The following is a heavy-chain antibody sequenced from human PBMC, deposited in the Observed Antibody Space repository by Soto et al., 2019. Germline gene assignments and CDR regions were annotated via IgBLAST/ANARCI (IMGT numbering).Heavy chain of an antibody. Sequence: QVQLVESGGGVVQPGRSLRLSCAASGFTFSNYAMHWVRQAPGKGLEWVAVISYDGNKKYYADSVKGRFTISRDNSKNRLYLQMNSLRTEDTAVYDCARDHDYGIYYYYGMGVWGQGTTVTVSS. J-gene: IGHJ6*02. CDR1: GFTFSNYA. V-gene: IGHV3-30-3*01. D-gene: IGHD4-17*01. CDR3: ARDHDYGIYYYYGMGV. CDR2: ISYDGNKK.